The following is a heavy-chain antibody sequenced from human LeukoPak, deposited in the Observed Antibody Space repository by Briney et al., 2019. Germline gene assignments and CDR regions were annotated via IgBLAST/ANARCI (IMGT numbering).Heavy chain of an antibody. CDR3: ARVYPLRIAAAGIFSYYYYMDV. CDR2: IYHSGST. J-gene: IGHJ6*03. D-gene: IGHD6-13*01. CDR1: GYSISSGYY. Sequence: PSETLSLTCTVSGYSISSGYYWGWIRQPPGKGLEWIGSIYHSGSTYYNPSLKSRVTISVDTSKNQFSLKLSSVTAADTAVYYCARVYPLRIAAAGIFSYYYYMDVWGKGTTVTISS. V-gene: IGHV4-38-2*02.